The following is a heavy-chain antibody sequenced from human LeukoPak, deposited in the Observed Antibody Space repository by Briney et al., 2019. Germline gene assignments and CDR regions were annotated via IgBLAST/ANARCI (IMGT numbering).Heavy chain of an antibody. CDR1: GGSISSSSYY. J-gene: IGHJ5*02. D-gene: IGHD2-2*01. Sequence: SETLSLTCTVSGGSISSSSYYWGWIRQPPGKGLEWIGSIHYSGSTYYNPSLKSRVTISVDTSKNQFSLKLSSVTAADTAVYYCARARIVVVPAAHNWFDPWGQGTLVTVSS. CDR2: IHYSGST. V-gene: IGHV4-39*07. CDR3: ARARIVVVPAAHNWFDP.